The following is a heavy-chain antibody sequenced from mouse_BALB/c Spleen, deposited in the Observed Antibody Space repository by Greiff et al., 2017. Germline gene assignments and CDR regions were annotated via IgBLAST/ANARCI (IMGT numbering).Heavy chain of an antibody. V-gene: IGHV5-9-4*01. D-gene: IGHD1-2*01. CDR1: GFTFSSYA. J-gene: IGHJ3*01. CDR2: ISSGGSYT. CDR3: AREEDYGYAWFAY. Sequence: EVHLVESGGGLVKPGGSLKLSCAASGFTFSSYAMSWVRQSPEKRLEWVAEISSGGSYTYYPDTVTGRFTISRDNAKNTLYLEMSSLRSEDTAMYYCAREEDYGYAWFAYWGQGTLVTVSA.